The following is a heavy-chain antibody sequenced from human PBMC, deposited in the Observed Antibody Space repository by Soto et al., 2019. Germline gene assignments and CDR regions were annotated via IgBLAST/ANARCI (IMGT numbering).Heavy chain of an antibody. Sequence: SETLSLTCTVSGGSISSSSYYWGWIRQPPGKGLEWIGSIYYSGSTYYNPSLKSRVTISVDTSKNQFSLKLSSVTAADTAVYYCARLRPYYGSGGGGSTFDYWGQGTLVTVSS. CDR3: ARLRPYYGSGGGGSTFDY. J-gene: IGHJ4*02. V-gene: IGHV4-39*01. D-gene: IGHD3-10*01. CDR1: GGSISSSSYY. CDR2: IYYSGST.